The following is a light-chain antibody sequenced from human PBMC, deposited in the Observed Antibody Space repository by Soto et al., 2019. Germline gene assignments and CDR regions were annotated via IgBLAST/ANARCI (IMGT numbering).Light chain of an antibody. J-gene: IGLJ3*02. CDR3: SSYAGSNLWV. CDR1: SSDVGNYKY. V-gene: IGLV2-8*01. CDR2: EVS. Sequence: QSALTQSPSASGSPGQSVTISCTGTSSDVGNYKYVSWYQQHPGKAPKLMIYEVSKRPSGVPDRFSGSKSGNTASLTVSGLQVEVEADYYCSSYAGSNLWVFGGGTQLTVL.